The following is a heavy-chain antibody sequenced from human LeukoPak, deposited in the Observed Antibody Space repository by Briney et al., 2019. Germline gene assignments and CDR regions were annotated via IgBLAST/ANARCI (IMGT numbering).Heavy chain of an antibody. J-gene: IGHJ4*02. Sequence: ASVTVSCKVSGYTLTELSMHWVRQAPGKGLEWMGGFDPEDGETIYAQKFQGRVTMTEDTSTDTAYMELSRLRSEDTAVYYCATVPSSAGAIPFDYWGQGTLVTVSS. CDR3: ATVPSSAGAIPFDY. CDR1: GYTLTELS. V-gene: IGHV1-24*01. CDR2: FDPEDGET. D-gene: IGHD1-26*01.